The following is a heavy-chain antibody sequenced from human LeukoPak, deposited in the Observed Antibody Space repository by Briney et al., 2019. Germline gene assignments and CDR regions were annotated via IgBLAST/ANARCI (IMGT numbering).Heavy chain of an antibody. D-gene: IGHD3-3*01. CDR3: AKAFGVVIALYFDY. Sequence: GGSLRLSCAASGFTFSSYSMSWVRQAPGKGLEWVSAISGSGGSTYYADSVKGRFTISRDNSKNTLYLQMNSLRAEDTAVYYCAKAFGVVIALYFDYWGQGTLVTVSS. J-gene: IGHJ4*02. CDR1: GFTFSSYS. V-gene: IGHV3-23*01. CDR2: ISGSGGST.